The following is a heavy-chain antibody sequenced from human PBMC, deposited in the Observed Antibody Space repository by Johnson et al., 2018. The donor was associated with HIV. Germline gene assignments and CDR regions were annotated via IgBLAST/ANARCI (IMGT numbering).Heavy chain of an antibody. D-gene: IGHD1-1*01. CDR2: ISSSGSTI. CDR3: GREDWNDPI. J-gene: IGHJ3*02. V-gene: IGHV3-11*04. Sequence: QMLLVESGGGLVKPGGSLRLSCAASGFTFSDYYMSWIRQAPGKGLEWVSYISSSGSTIYYADSVKGRFTISRDNAKNTLYLEMNSLRREDTGFYFCGREDWNDPIWGQGASVTVSS. CDR1: GFTFSDYY.